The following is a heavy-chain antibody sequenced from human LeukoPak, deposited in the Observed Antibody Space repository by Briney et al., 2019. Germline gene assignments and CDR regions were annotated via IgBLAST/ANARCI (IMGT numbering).Heavy chain of an antibody. Sequence: GGSLRLSCAASGFTISSHWMHWVRQALGTGLVCVSRINTDGSSTIYAESVKGRFTISRDNAKNTLYLQMSSLRAEDTAVYYCARGRTGYYFDYWGQGSLVTVSS. CDR1: GFTISSHW. V-gene: IGHV3-74*01. CDR3: ARGRTGYYFDY. D-gene: IGHD2-8*02. CDR2: INTDGSST. J-gene: IGHJ4*02.